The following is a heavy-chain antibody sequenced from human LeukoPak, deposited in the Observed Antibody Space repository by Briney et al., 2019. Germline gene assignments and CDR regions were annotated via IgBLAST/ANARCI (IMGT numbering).Heavy chain of an antibody. J-gene: IGHJ4*02. CDR1: GFTFSDYG. D-gene: IGHD3-16*01. Sequence: GGSLRLSCAASGFTFSDYGIHWVRQAPGKGLEWVAFVQSDGGGIHYTESMKGRLTISRDDSKNTVYLQMESLRAEDTAVYYCARHPKYAYRALEYWSQGTLVTVSS. CDR2: VQSDGGGI. V-gene: IGHV3-30*02. CDR3: ARHPKYAYRALEY.